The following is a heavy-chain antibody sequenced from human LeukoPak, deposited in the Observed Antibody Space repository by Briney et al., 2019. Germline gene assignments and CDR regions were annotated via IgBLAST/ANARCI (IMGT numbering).Heavy chain of an antibody. CDR3: AGQYTGYDAFDY. V-gene: IGHV4-38-2*02. J-gene: IGHJ4*02. CDR1: GYSISSGYY. Sequence: PSETLSLTCSVSGYSISSGYYWGWIRQAPGKGLEWIGSMYHSGTTYYSPSLKSRVTLSVDTSKNQFSLKLSSVTAADTAVYYCAGQYTGYDAFDYWGQATLVTVSS. CDR2: MYHSGTT. D-gene: IGHD5-12*01.